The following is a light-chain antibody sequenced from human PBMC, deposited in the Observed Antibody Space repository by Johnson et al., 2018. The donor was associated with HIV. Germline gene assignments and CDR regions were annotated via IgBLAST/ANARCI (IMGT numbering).Light chain of an antibody. J-gene: IGLJ1*01. CDR3: GTWDSSLSAAYV. Sequence: QSVLTQPPSVSAAPGQKVTISCSGSSSNIGINYVSWFQQLPGTAPKLLIYENNKRPSGIPDRFSGSKSGTSATLGITGLQTGAEADYYCGTWDSSLSAAYVFGTGTKVTVL. V-gene: IGLV1-51*01. CDR2: ENN. CDR1: SSNIGINY.